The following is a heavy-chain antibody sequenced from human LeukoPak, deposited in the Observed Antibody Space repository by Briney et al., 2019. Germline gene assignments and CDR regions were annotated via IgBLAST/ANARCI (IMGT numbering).Heavy chain of an antibody. Sequence: SVKVSCKASGGTFSSYAISWVRQPPGQGLEWMGGIIPIFGTANYAQKLQGRVTITADESTSTAYMELSSLRSEDTAVYYCARDAQAGSGSSPLDYWGQGTLVTVSS. J-gene: IGHJ4*02. CDR2: IIPIFGTA. V-gene: IGHV1-69*13. CDR3: ARDAQAGSGSSPLDY. CDR1: GGTFSSYA. D-gene: IGHD3-10*01.